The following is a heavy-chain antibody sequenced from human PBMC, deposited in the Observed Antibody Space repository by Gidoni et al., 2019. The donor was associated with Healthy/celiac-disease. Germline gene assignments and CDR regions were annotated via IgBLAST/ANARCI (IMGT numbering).Heavy chain of an antibody. Sequence: QVQLQESGPGLVKPSQTLSLTCTVSGGSLSSGGYYWSWIRQHPGKGLEWIGYIYYSGSTYYNPSLKSRVTISVDTSKNQFSLKLSSVTAADTAVYYCARDGADSHYFDYWGQGTLVTVSS. J-gene: IGHJ4*02. D-gene: IGHD3-10*01. CDR2: IYYSGST. V-gene: IGHV4-31*03. CDR1: GGSLSSGGYY. CDR3: ARDGADSHYFDY.